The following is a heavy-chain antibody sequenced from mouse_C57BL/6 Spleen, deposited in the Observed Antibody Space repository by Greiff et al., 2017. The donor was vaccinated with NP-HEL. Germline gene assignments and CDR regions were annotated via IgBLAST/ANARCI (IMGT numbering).Heavy chain of an antibody. J-gene: IGHJ3*01. CDR3: ARHEETLYSPKGGFAY. Sequence: VQLQQSGPELVKPGASVKISCKASGYAFSSSWMNWVKQRPGKGLEWIGWFYPGSGSIKYNEKFKDKATLTADKSSSTVYMELSRLTSEDSAVYFCARHEETLYSPKGGFAYWGQGTLVTVSA. V-gene: IGHV1-62-2*01. CDR2: FYPGSGSI. D-gene: IGHD2-1*01. CDR1: GYAFSSSW.